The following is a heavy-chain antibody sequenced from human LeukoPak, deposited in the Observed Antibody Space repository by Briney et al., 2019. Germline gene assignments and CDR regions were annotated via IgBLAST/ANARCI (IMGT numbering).Heavy chain of an antibody. D-gene: IGHD3-10*01. CDR1: GYTFTDSY. CDR2: INPNTGGT. V-gene: IGHV1-2*02. CDR3: ARGYYGSGSGP. Sequence: ASVKVSCKASGYTFTDSYMHWVRQAPGQGLEWMGWINPNTGGTNYEQKFQGRVTMTRDTSVSTAYMELSRLRSDDTAVYYCARGYYGSGSGPWGQGTLVTVSS. J-gene: IGHJ5*02.